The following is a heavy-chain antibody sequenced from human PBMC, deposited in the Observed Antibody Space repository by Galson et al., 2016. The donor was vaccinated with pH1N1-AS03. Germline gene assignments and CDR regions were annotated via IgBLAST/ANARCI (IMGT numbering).Heavy chain of an antibody. D-gene: IGHD6-19*01. CDR2: ISSSSSYI. Sequence: SLRLSCAASGFTFRTYGMNWVRQAPGKGLEWVSSISSSSSYIYYAASEKGRFTISRDNARNSLYLQRNSLSAEDKAVYYCAGRSAAVSGTGCVDVWGQGTTVTVSS. V-gene: IGHV3-21*01. J-gene: IGHJ6*02. CDR3: AGRSAAVSGTGCVDV. CDR1: GFTFRTYG.